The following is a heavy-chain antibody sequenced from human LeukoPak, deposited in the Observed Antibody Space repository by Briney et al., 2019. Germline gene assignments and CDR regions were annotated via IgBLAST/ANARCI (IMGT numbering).Heavy chain of an antibody. V-gene: IGHV3-21*01. Sequence: PGGSLRLSCAASGFTFSSYSMNWVRQAPGKGLEWVSSISSSSSYIYYADSVKGRFTISRGNAKNSLYLQMNSLRAEDTAVYYCAREGTSGLSFDYWGQGTLVTVSS. CDR3: AREGTSGLSFDY. CDR1: GFTFSSYS. J-gene: IGHJ4*02. CDR2: ISSSSSYI. D-gene: IGHD6-19*01.